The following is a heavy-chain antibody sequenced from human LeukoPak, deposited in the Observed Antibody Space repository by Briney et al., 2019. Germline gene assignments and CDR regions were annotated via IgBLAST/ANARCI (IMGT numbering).Heavy chain of an antibody. Sequence: ASVKVSCKVSGYTLTELSMHWVRQAPGKGPEWMGGFDPEDGETIYAQKFQGRVTMTEDTSTDTAYMELSSLRSEDTAVYYCATDLQASTVGYSRSSWEYWGQGTLVTVSS. CDR3: ATDLQASTVGYSRSSWEY. J-gene: IGHJ4*02. V-gene: IGHV1-24*01. CDR1: GYTLTELS. D-gene: IGHD6-6*01. CDR2: FDPEDGET.